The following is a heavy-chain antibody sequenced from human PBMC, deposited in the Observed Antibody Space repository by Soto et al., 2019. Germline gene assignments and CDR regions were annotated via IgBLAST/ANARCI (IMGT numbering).Heavy chain of an antibody. CDR3: ASPGCSTTRCPGYYYYYYGMDV. J-gene: IGHJ6*02. V-gene: IGHV1-2*02. D-gene: IGHD2-2*01. Sequence: ASVKVSCKASGYTFTGYYMHWVRQAPGQGLEWMGWINPNSGGTNYAQKFQGRVTMTRDTSISTAYMELSRLRSDDTAVYYCASPGCSTTRCPGYYYYYYGMDVWGQGTTVTVSS. CDR2: INPNSGGT. CDR1: GYTFTGYY.